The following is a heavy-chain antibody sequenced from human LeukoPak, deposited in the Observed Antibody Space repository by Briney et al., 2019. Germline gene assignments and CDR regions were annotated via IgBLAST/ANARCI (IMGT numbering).Heavy chain of an antibody. J-gene: IGHJ6*03. V-gene: IGHV4-59*01. Sequence: SETLSLTCTVSGGSISSYYWSWIRQPPGKGLEWIGYIYYSGSTNYNPSLKSRVTISVDTSKNQFSLKLSSVTAADTAVYYCARGVTMVRGVIHYYYYMDVWGKGTTVTVSS. CDR2: IYYSGST. CDR1: GGSISSYY. D-gene: IGHD3-10*01. CDR3: ARGVTMVRGVIHYYYYMDV.